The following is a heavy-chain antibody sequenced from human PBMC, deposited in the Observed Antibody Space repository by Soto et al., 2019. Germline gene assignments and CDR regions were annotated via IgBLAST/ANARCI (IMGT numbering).Heavy chain of an antibody. CDR2: ISGSGAST. Sequence: EVQLLESGGDLVQPGGSLRLSCAASGFTFSVYALSWVRQAPGKGLEWVSGISGSGASTYYADSVKGRFTISRDNSKRTLFLQMSSLRGADTAVYYCATATSFFGHWSQGALVTVSS. CDR1: GFTFSVYA. CDR3: ATATSFFGH. V-gene: IGHV3-23*01. J-gene: IGHJ4*02. D-gene: IGHD3-3*01.